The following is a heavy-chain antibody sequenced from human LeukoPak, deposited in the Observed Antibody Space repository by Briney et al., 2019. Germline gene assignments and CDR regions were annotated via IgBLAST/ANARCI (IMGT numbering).Heavy chain of an antibody. Sequence: SVKVSCKASGGAFSSYALSWVRQAPGQGLEWMGRIIPIFGTANYAQKFQGRVTITADESTSTAYMELSSPRSEDTAIYYCARGGNTSDLYYGMDVWGQGTTVTVSS. CDR1: GGAFSSYA. D-gene: IGHD6-25*01. V-gene: IGHV1-69*15. CDR2: IIPIFGTA. J-gene: IGHJ6*02. CDR3: ARGGNTSDLYYGMDV.